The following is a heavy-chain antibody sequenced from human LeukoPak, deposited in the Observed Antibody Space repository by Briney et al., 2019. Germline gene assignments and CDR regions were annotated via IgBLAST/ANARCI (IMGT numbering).Heavy chain of an antibody. CDR3: ARRGIAVAGTRYYGY. V-gene: IGHV4-34*01. CDR2: INHSGST. CDR1: GGSFSGYY. D-gene: IGHD6-19*01. J-gene: IGHJ4*02. Sequence: SETLSLTCAVYGGSFSGYYWSWIRQPPGKGLEWIGEINHSGSTNYNPSPKSRVTISVDTSKNQFSLKLSSVTAADTAVYYCARRGIAVAGTRYYGYWGQGTLVTVSS.